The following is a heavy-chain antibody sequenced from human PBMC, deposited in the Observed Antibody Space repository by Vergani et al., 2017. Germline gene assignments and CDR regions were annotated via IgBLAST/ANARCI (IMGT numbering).Heavy chain of an antibody. CDR2: ININSGAT. CDR1: GYTFSDHH. CDR3: ARLASVVVPAARPLDL. D-gene: IGHD2-2*01. J-gene: IGHJ4*02. Sequence: QVQLVQSGAEVKKPGASVKVSCKASGYTFSDHHLHWVRQAPGQGLEWVGWININSGATTVAQKFQGRITMGTDTSISTGYMELSSLRSDDTAVYYCARLASVVVPAARPLDLWGQGTLITVSS. V-gene: IGHV1-2*02.